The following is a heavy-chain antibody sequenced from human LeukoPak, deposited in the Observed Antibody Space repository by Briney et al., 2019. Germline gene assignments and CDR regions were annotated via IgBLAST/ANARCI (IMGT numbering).Heavy chain of an antibody. J-gene: IGHJ4*02. CDR3: ASQLLNPYSFDH. CDR1: GFTVSSNY. CDR2: IYSGAGT. Sequence: GRSLRLSCAASGFTVSSNYMSWVRQAPGKGLQWVSVIYSGAGTYYADSVKGRFTISRDNSKNTLYLQMNSLRAEDSAVYFCASQLLNPYSFDHWGQGTLVTVSS. D-gene: IGHD2-2*02. V-gene: IGHV3-53*01.